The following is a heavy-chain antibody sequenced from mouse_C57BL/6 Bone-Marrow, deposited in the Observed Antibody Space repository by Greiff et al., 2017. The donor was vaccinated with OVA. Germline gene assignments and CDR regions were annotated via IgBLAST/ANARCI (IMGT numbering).Heavy chain of an antibody. CDR2: INPGSGGT. V-gene: IGHV1-54*01. Sequence: VKVVESGAELVRPGTSVKVSCKASGYAFTNYLIAWVKQRPGQGLEWIGVINPGSGGTNYNEKFKGKATLTADKSSSTAYMQLSSLTSEDSAVYFCARSEWYYFDYWGQGTTLTVSS. J-gene: IGHJ2*01. D-gene: IGHD1-1*02. CDR1: GYAFTNYL. CDR3: ARSEWYYFDY.